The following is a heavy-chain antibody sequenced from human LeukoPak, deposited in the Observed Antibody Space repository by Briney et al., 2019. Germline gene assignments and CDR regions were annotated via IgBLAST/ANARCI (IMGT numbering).Heavy chain of an antibody. Sequence: SETLSLTCTVSGGSISSSSYYWGWIRQPPGKGLEWIGSIYYSGSTYYNPSLKSRVTISVDTSKNQFSLKLSSVTAADTAVYYCASCSSSWYGGAFDIRGQGTMVTVSS. J-gene: IGHJ3*02. CDR2: IYYSGST. V-gene: IGHV4-39*01. CDR3: ASCSSSWYGGAFDI. D-gene: IGHD6-13*01. CDR1: GGSISSSSYY.